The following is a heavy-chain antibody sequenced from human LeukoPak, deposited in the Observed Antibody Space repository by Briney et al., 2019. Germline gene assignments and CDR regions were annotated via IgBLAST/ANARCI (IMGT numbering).Heavy chain of an antibody. D-gene: IGHD1-26*01. CDR3: ARDAVRDQSGSYYSYYYYYMDV. V-gene: IGHV3-30*02. CDR2: IRYDGSNK. Sequence: PGGSLRLSCAASGFTFSSYGMHWVRQAPGKGLEWVAFIRYDGSNKYYADSVKGRFTISRDNSKNTLYLQMNSLRAEDTAVYYCARDAVRDQSGSYYSYYYYYMDVWGKGTTVTVSS. J-gene: IGHJ6*03. CDR1: GFTFSSYG.